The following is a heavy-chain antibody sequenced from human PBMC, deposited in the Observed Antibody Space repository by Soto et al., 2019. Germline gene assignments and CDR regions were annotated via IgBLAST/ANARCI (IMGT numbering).Heavy chain of an antibody. CDR2: IIPISGTA. CDR1: GGTFSSYA. Sequence: QVQLVQSGAEVKKPGSSVKVSCKASGGTFSSYAISWVRQAPGQGLEWMGGIIPISGTANYAQKFQGRVTITADESTSTAYMELSSLRSEDTAVYYCARQKGDNKWELLQHDAFDIWGQGTMVTVSS. V-gene: IGHV1-69*01. J-gene: IGHJ3*02. D-gene: IGHD1-26*01. CDR3: ARQKGDNKWELLQHDAFDI.